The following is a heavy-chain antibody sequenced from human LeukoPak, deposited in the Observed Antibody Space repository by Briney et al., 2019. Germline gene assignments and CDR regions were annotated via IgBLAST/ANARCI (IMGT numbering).Heavy chain of an antibody. J-gene: IGHJ4*02. V-gene: IGHV3-23*01. Sequence: GGPLRLSCVASGFSFSSYAMSWVRQAPGKGREWVSTVSGSGGNRYYADSVKGRFTISRDNSRNTQYLQMSSLRAEDTALYYCAKENGYKTTHFDYWGQGTLVTVSS. CDR1: GFSFSSYA. D-gene: IGHD5-24*01. CDR2: VSGSGGNR. CDR3: AKENGYKTTHFDY.